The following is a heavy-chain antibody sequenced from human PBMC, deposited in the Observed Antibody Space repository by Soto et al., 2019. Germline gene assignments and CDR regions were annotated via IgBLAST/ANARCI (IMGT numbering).Heavy chain of an antibody. CDR1: GFTFTSYA. J-gene: IGHJ4*02. CDR2: TGALGAST. Sequence: EVQLLESGGGLVQRGGSLRLSCAASGFTFTSYAMSWVRQAPGKGLEWVSATGALGASTYYADSVKGRFTISRDNSKNTLSLQMNSLRVEDTAVYYCAKDPGAVAAHDIDSWGQGTLVSVSP. CDR3: AKDPGAVAAHDIDS. D-gene: IGHD2-15*01. V-gene: IGHV3-23*01.